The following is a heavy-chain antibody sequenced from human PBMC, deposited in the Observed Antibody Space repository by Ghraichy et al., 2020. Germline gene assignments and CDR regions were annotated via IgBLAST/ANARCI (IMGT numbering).Heavy chain of an antibody. J-gene: IGHJ4*02. D-gene: IGHD5-18*01. CDR1: GFTFSSYG. V-gene: IGHV3-30*02. CDR3: AKGPGGIQLWLEFFDY. Sequence: GGSLRLSCAASGFTFSSYGMHWVRQAPGKGLEWVAFIRYDGSNKYYADSVKGRFTISRDNSKNTLYLQMNSLRAEDTAVYYCAKGPGGIQLWLEFFDYWGQGTLVTVSS. CDR2: IRYDGSNK.